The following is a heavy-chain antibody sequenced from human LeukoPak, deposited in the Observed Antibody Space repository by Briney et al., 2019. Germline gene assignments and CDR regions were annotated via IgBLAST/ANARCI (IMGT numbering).Heavy chain of an antibody. CDR3: ARGGGGYSYGSDY. D-gene: IGHD5-18*01. Sequence: ASVKVSCKASGYTFNGYYMHWVRQAPGQGLEWMGWINANSGATNCAQKFQGRVTMTRDTSISTAYMDLSRLRSDDTAVYYCARGGGGYSYGSDYWGQGTLVTVSS. CDR1: GYTFNGYY. J-gene: IGHJ4*02. V-gene: IGHV1-2*02. CDR2: INANSGAT.